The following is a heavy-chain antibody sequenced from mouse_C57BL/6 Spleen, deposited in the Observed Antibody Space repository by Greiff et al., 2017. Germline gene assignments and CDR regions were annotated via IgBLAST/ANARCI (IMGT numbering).Heavy chain of an antibody. CDR2: IWSGGST. V-gene: IGHV2-2*01. D-gene: IGHD1-1*01. Sequence: QVQLQQSGPGLVQPSQSLSITCTVSGFSLTSYGVHWVRQSPGKGLEWLGVIWSGGSTDYNAAFISRLSISKDNSKSQVFFKMNSLQADDTAIYYCARGCYYYGEEEYFDVWGTGTTVTGSS. CDR1: GFSLTSYG. J-gene: IGHJ1*03. CDR3: ARGCYYYGEEEYFDV.